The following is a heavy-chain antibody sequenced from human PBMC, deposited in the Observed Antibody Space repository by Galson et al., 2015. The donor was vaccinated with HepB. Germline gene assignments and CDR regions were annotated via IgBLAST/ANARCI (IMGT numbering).Heavy chain of an antibody. Sequence: SVKVSCKASGYTFTSYGISWVRQAPGQGLEWMGWISAYNGNTNYAQKLQGRVTMTTDTSKSTAYLELRSLRSDDTAVYYCARVWGGYSSYEYYFDYWGQGTLVTVSS. CDR1: GYTFTSYG. J-gene: IGHJ4*02. V-gene: IGHV1-18*01. CDR3: ARVWGGYSSYEYYFDY. D-gene: IGHD5-12*01. CDR2: ISAYNGNT.